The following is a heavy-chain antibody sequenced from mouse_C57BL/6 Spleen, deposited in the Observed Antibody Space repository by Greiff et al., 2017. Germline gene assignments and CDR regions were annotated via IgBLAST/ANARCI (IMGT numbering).Heavy chain of an antibody. CDR3: ARRGTVFAFEC. Sequence: EVNLVQSGGGLVKPGGSLKLSCAASGFTFSDYGMHWVGQAPEEGLEWIAYISRGSSTIYYADTVQGRFTISGDNYTNTPFMQMTSLRSEDTAVYYCARRGTVFAFECGGKGATLT. CDR1: GFTFSDYG. CDR2: ISRGSSTI. D-gene: IGHD1-1*01. V-gene: IGHV5-17*01. J-gene: IGHJ2*01.